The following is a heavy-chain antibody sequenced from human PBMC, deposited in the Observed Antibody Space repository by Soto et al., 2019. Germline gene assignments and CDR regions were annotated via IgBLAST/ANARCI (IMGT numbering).Heavy chain of an antibody. V-gene: IGHV3-23*01. CDR2: ISGGDT. D-gene: IGHD3-10*01. CDR3: TKDRETAWFPDF. Sequence: GGSLRLSCAASGFTFNSYALSWVRQAPGKGLEWVSTISGGDTYYADFAKGRFTISRDISKNTLYLQMDGLRAEDTAIYYCTKDRETAWFPDFWGQGALVTVSS. J-gene: IGHJ4*02. CDR1: GFTFNSYA.